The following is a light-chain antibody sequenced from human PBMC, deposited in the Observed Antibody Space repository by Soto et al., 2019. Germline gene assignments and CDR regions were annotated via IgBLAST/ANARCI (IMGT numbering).Light chain of an antibody. CDR3: HVWDSSSGHYI. J-gene: IGLJ1*01. V-gene: IGLV3-21*02. CDR1: NIGRKS. Sequence: SYEVTQPPSASVAPGQTARISCGGNNIGRKSVHWYQQKPSLAPVVVVYDDSDRPSGIPERFSGANSGDTATLTISRVEAGDEADYYCHVWDSSSGHYIFGTGTKVTVL. CDR2: DDS.